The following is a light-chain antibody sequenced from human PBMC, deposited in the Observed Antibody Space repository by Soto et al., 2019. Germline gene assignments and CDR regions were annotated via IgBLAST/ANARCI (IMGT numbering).Light chain of an antibody. J-gene: IGKJ1*01. CDR3: QQYESYST. CDR1: QSIRSW. CDR2: DAY. Sequence: DIQMTQSPSILSASVGDRVTITCRASQSIRSWLAWYQQKPGKAPKLLIYDAYSLESGVPSRFSGRRSGTEFTLTIAGLQPEDFATYYCQQYESYSTFGQGTKVDIK. V-gene: IGKV1-5*01.